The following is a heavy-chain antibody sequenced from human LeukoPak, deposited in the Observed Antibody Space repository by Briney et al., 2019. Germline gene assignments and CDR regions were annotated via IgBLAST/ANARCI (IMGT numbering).Heavy chain of an antibody. Sequence: GDSLKISCKGSGYSFTSYWIGWVRQMPGKGLEWMGIIYPGDSDTRYSPSFQGQVTISADKSISTAYLQWSSLKASDTAMYYCASEVGATTLAVDYWGQGTLVTVSS. CDR2: IYPGDSDT. CDR3: ASEVGATTLAVDY. CDR1: GYSFTSYW. J-gene: IGHJ4*02. V-gene: IGHV5-51*01. D-gene: IGHD1-26*01.